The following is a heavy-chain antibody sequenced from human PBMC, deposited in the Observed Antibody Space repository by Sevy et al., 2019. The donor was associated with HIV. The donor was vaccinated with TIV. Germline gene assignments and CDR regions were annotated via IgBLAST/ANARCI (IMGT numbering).Heavy chain of an antibody. J-gene: IGHJ4*02. CDR3: AKGDYDFWTH. D-gene: IGHD3-3*01. CDR2: ISWNSGSI. Sequence: GGFLRLSCAASGFTFDDYAMHWVRQAPGKGLEWVSGISWNSGSIGYADSVKGRFTISRDNAKNSLYLQMNSLRAEDMALYNCAKGDYDFWTHWGQGTLVTVSS. V-gene: IGHV3-9*03. CDR1: GFTFDDYA.